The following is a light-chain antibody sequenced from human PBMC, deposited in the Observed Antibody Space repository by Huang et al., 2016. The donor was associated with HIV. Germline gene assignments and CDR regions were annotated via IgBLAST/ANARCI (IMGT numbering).Light chain of an antibody. CDR2: TAS. CDR1: QDISSY. CDR3: QHFCSFPLT. Sequence: VVWMTQSPSLLSATTGDKVAISCRMSQDISSYLDSYQPEPGKAPDLLIYTASTWQSGGPSRVSGSGSGTDFTLTISCLQSEDFATYFCQHFCSFPLTFGQGTKVEIK. J-gene: IGKJ1*01. V-gene: IGKV1D-8*01.